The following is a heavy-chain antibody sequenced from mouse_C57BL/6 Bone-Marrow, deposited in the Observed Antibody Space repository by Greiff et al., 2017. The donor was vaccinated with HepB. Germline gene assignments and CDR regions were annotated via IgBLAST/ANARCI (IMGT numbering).Heavy chain of an antibody. Sequence: EVQLHQSGPELVKPGASVKISCKASGYTFTDYYMNWVKQSHGKSLEWIGDINPNNGGTSYNQKFKGKATLTVDKSSSTAYMELRSLTSEDSAVYYCARSLRQGAWFAYWGQGTLVTVSA. CDR2: INPNNGGT. V-gene: IGHV1-26*01. CDR3: ARSLRQGAWFAY. D-gene: IGHD2-12*01. CDR1: GYTFTDYY. J-gene: IGHJ3*01.